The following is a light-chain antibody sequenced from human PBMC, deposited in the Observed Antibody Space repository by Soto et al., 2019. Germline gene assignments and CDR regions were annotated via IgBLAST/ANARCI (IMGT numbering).Light chain of an antibody. V-gene: IGKV1-12*02. J-gene: IGKJ4*01. CDR3: QQANNFPFT. Sequence: DIQMTQSPSSVSASVGDRVTITCRASQGISSWLAWYQQKPGRAPKLLIYAASSLQSGVPSRFSGSGSGTDFTLTFXNLQPEXFAXYFCQQANNFPFTFGGGTKVEIK. CDR1: QGISSW. CDR2: AAS.